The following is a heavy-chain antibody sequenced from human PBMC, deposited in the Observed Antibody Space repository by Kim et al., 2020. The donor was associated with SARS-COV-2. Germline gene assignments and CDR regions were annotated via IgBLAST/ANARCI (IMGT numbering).Heavy chain of an antibody. Sequence: LESRVTISVDTSKDQFSLKLSSVTAADTAVYYCARGVLRYFDWSPAHFDYWGQGTLVTVSS. CDR3: ARGVLRYFDWSPAHFDY. J-gene: IGHJ4*02. V-gene: IGHV4-34*01. D-gene: IGHD3-9*01.